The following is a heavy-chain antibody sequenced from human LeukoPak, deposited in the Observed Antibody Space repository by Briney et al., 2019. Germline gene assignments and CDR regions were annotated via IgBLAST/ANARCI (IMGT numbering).Heavy chain of an antibody. Sequence: ASVKVSCKASGYTFTSHAMNWVRQAPGQGLEWMGWINTNTGNPTYAQGFTGRFVFSLDTSVSTAYLQISSLKAEDTAVYYCARDMTDSSSWYVSIDYWGQGTLVTVSS. J-gene: IGHJ4*02. CDR2: INTNTGNP. CDR3: ARDMTDSSSWYVSIDY. D-gene: IGHD6-13*01. V-gene: IGHV7-4-1*02. CDR1: GYTFTSHA.